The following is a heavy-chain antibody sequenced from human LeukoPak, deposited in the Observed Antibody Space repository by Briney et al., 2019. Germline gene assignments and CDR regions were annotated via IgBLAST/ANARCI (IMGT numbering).Heavy chain of an antibody. CDR2: IYHSGST. Sequence: SQTLSLTCTVSGGSLNSGGNYWSWIRQPPGKGLEWIGYIYHSGSTYFNPSLKSRVTISIDMSKNQLSLKLSSVTAADTAVYYCARMFGVVIMGTGYFDYWGQGILVTVSS. D-gene: IGHD3-3*01. V-gene: IGHV4-30-2*01. CDR3: ARMFGVVIMGTGYFDY. J-gene: IGHJ4*02. CDR1: GGSLNSGGNY.